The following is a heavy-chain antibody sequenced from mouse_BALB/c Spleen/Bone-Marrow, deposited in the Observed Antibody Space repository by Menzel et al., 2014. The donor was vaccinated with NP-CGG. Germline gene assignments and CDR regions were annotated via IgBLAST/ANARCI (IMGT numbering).Heavy chain of an antibody. CDR3: ARYHYGYDGFTH. Sequence: VQLQQSGAELAKPGASVKMSCKASGYTFTSYWMHWVKQRPGQGLEWIGYINPSTGYTEYNQKFKDKATLTADKSSSTASMQLSSLTSEDSAVYYCARYHYGYDGFTHWGQWTLVTVSA. D-gene: IGHD2-2*01. CDR1: GYTFTSYW. V-gene: IGHV1-7*01. CDR2: INPSTGYT. J-gene: IGHJ3*01.